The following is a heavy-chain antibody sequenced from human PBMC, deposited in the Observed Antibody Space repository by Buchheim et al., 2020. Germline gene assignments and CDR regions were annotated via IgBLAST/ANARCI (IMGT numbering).Heavy chain of an antibody. J-gene: IGHJ4*02. CDR1: GFTFSSYA. D-gene: IGHD2-2*01. Sequence: EVQLLESGGGLVQPGGSLRLSCAASGFTFSSYAMSWVRQAPGKGLEWVSAISGSGGSTYYADSVKGRFTISRDNSKKPLVLQMNSLRAEDTAVYYCAKVGGYCSSTSCINFDYWGQGTL. V-gene: IGHV3-23*01. CDR3: AKVGGYCSSTSCINFDY. CDR2: ISGSGGST.